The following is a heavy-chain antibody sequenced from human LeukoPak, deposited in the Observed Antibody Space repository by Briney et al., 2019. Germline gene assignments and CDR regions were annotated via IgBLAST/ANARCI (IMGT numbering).Heavy chain of an antibody. Sequence: GGSLRLSCAPSGFTFSSYTMNWVRQAPGKGLEWVSSISSSSSYIYYADSVKGRFTISRDNAKNSLYLQMNSLRAEDTAVYYCARMYCSGGSCYHPDRVDYWGQGTLVTVSS. CDR3: ARMYCSGGSCYHPDRVDY. V-gene: IGHV3-21*01. J-gene: IGHJ4*02. CDR1: GFTFSSYT. CDR2: ISSSSSYI. D-gene: IGHD2-15*01.